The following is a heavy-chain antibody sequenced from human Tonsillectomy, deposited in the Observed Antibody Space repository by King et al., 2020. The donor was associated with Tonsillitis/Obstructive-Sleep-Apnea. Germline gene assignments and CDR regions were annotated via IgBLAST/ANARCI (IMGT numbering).Heavy chain of an antibody. CDR1: GYSFTNYW. Sequence: GQLVQSGAEVNKPGESLVISCKPSGYSFTNYWIGWVSQMPGKGLEWMGIIYPADSDTRYSPSFQGQVTISADRYTSTAYLQWSSLQASDTAMYYGVRQFAGHIVHAFDIWGQGKMVTVSS. D-gene: IGHD1-26*01. CDR3: VRQFAGHIVHAFDI. J-gene: IGHJ3*02. V-gene: IGHV5-51*01. CDR2: IYPADSDT.